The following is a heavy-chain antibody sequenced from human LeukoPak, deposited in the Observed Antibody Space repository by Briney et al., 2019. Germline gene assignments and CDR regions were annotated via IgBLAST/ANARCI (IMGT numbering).Heavy chain of an antibody. CDR1: GFTFDDYA. V-gene: IGHV3-9*01. CDR3: ARKDGWNYEHY. D-gene: IGHD5-24*01. CDR2: ISWNSGSI. J-gene: IGHJ4*02. Sequence: GGSLRLSCAAPGFTFDDYAMHWVRQAPGKGLEWVSGISWNSGSIGYADSVKGRFTISRDNAKNSLYLQMNSLRAEDTAIYYCARKDGWNYEHYWGQGTRVTVST.